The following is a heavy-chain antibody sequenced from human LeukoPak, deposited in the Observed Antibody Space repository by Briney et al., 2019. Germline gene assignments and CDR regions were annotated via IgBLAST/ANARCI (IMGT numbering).Heavy chain of an antibody. CDR3: PRVDTVMAYYFDL. D-gene: IGHD5-18*01. CDR1: GFTVSTHC. J-gene: IGHJ4*02. CDR2: IYSGGAT. V-gene: IGHV3-53*04. Sequence: GRSLRLSCAASGFTVSTHCMTCVRQAPGKGLEWVSTIYSGGATYYADSVMARFTISRHNSWNTLYLQMTSWQAAAPAGYYFPRVDTVMAYYFDLWGQGTLVSASS.